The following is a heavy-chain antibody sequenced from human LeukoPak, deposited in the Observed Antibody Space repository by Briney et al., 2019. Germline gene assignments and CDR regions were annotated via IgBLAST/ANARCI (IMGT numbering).Heavy chain of an antibody. CDR1: GYTFTGYY. J-gene: IGHJ6*02. CDR3: ARAVLRYFDWLLYGMDV. V-gene: IGHV1-2*02. Sequence: ASVKVSCKASGYTFTGYYMHWVRQAPGQGLEWMGWINPNSGGTNYAQKFQGRVTMTRDTSISTAYMELSRLRSDDTAVYYCARAVLRYFDWLLYGMDVWGQGTTVTVSS. D-gene: IGHD3-9*01. CDR2: INPNSGGT.